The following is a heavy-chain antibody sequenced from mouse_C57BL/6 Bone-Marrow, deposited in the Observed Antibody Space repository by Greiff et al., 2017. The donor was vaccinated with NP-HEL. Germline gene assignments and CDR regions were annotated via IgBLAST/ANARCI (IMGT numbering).Heavy chain of an antibody. J-gene: IGHJ3*01. CDR2: IGPETGGT. Sequence: QVHLKQSGAELVRPGASVTLSCKASGYTFTDYEMHWVKQTPVHGLEWIGAIGPETGGTAYNQKFKGKAILTADKSSSTAYMELRSLTSEDSAVYYCTTDYDCDGFAYWDRGTLVTVSA. D-gene: IGHD2-4*01. CDR1: GYTFTDYE. CDR3: TTDYDCDGFAY. V-gene: IGHV1-15*01.